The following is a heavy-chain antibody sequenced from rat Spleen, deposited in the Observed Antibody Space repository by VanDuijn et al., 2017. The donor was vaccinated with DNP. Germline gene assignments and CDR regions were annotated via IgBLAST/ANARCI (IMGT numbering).Heavy chain of an antibody. D-gene: IGHD1-4*01. J-gene: IGHJ4*01. CDR3: ARRGLPGYKSMDA. CDR2: INDDGGTT. CDR1: GFTFSNSW. V-gene: IGHV5-58*01. Sequence: EVQLVETGGGLVQPGRSLKLSCVASGFTFSNSWMYWIRQAPGKGLEWIGSINDDGGTTYYPDSVKGRFTISRDNAKNTLYLQMNSLRSEDTATYYCARRGLPGYKSMDAWGQGTSVTVSS.